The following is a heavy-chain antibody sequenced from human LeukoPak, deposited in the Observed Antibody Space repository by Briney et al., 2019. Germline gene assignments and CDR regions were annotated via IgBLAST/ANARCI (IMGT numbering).Heavy chain of an antibody. V-gene: IGHV3-49*04. J-gene: IGHJ6*02. CDR2: IRSKAYGGTT. CDR1: GFTFGDYA. CDR3: TRVPGIAAAGLFYYYGMDV. Sequence: PGGSLRLSCTASGFTFGDYAMSWVRQAPGKGLEWVGFIRSKAYGGTTEYAASVKGRFTISRDDSKSIAYLQMNSVKTEDTAVYYCTRVPGIAAAGLFYYYGMDVWGQGTTVTVSS. D-gene: IGHD6-13*01.